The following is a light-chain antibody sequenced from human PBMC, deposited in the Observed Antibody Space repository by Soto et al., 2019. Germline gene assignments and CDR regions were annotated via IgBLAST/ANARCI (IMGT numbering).Light chain of an antibody. CDR2: GPS. CDR1: QSISSN. J-gene: IGKJ2*01. CDR3: QQYDKWPYT. V-gene: IGKV3-15*01. Sequence: EIVMTQSPATLSVSPGDRAALSCRASQSISSNLAWYQQKLGQAPRLLIYGPSIRASGIPARFSGSGSETEFTLTISSLQSEDFAVYYCQQYDKWPYTFGQGTELEI.